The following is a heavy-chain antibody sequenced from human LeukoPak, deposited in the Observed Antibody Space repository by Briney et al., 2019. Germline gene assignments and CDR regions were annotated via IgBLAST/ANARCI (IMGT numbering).Heavy chain of an antibody. D-gene: IGHD3-9*01. CDR3: ARALWGDILTGVRFDY. CDR2: ISSNSLFK. Sequence: GGSLRLSCAASGFTFSNYGMHWVRQAPGKGLEWVSAISSNSLFKKYADSVKGRFTISRDNAKNSLYLQMNSLRAEDTAVYYCARALWGDILTGVRFDYWGQGTLVTVSS. V-gene: IGHV3-21*01. J-gene: IGHJ4*02. CDR1: GFTFSNYG.